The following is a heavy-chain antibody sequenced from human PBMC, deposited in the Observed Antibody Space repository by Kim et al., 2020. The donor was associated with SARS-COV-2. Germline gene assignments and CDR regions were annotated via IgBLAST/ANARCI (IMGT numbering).Heavy chain of an antibody. CDR1: DYTFTSYG. J-gene: IGHJ4*02. D-gene: IGHD6-19*01. CDR2: ISGYNGNT. Sequence: ASVKVSCKASDYTFTSYGISWVRQAPGQGLEWMRWISGYNGNTNYAQKLQGRVTMTTDTSTSTAYMELRSLRSDDTAVYYCARDAGGYSSGWEFPFDYWGQGTLVTVSS. V-gene: IGHV1-18*01. CDR3: ARDAGGYSSGWEFPFDY.